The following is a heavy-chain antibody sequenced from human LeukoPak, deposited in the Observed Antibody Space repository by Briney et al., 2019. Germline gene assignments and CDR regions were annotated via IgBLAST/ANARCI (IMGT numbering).Heavy chain of an antibody. CDR1: GYTFTSYG. Sequence: ASVKVSCKASGYTFTSYGISWVRQAPGQGLEWMGWTSAYNGNTNYAQKLQGRVTMTTDTSTSTAYMELRSLRSDDTAVYYCARGATYYYDSSGYYFDYWGQGTLVTVSS. D-gene: IGHD3-22*01. V-gene: IGHV1-18*01. CDR3: ARGATYYYDSSGYYFDY. J-gene: IGHJ4*02. CDR2: TSAYNGNT.